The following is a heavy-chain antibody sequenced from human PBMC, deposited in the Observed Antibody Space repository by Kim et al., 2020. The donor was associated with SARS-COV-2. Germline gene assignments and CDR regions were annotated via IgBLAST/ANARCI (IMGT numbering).Heavy chain of an antibody. CDR3: ARVIHSSSWFDP. D-gene: IGHD6-13*01. CDR1: GGSISSYY. CDR2: IYYSGST. J-gene: IGHJ5*02. V-gene: IGHV4-59*01. Sequence: SETLSLTCTVSGGSISSYYWSWIRQPPGKGLEWIGYIYYSGSTNYNPSLKSRVTISVDTSKNQFSLKLSSVTAADTAVYYCARVIHSSSWFDPWGQGTLV.